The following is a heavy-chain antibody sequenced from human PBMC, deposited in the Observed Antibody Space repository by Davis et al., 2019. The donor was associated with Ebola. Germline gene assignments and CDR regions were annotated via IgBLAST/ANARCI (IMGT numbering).Heavy chain of an antibody. CDR3: ARVRWTSGYYFDY. CDR2: TSGSGDST. CDR1: GFTFRDYA. J-gene: IGHJ4*02. D-gene: IGHD3-22*01. V-gene: IGHV3-23*01. Sequence: GGSLRLSCAASGFTFRDYAMSWVRQAPGKGLEWVSATSGSGDSTHHADSVKGRFAISRDNSKDTLYLQMNRLRAEDTAVYYCARVRWTSGYYFDYWGQGTLVTVSS.